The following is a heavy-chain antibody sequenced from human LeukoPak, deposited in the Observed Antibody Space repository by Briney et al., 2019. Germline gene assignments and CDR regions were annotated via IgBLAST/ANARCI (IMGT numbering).Heavy chain of an antibody. J-gene: IGHJ4*02. Sequence: GASVKVSCKASGYTFTGYYMHWVRQAPGQGLEWMGWINPNSGGTNYAQKFQGRVTMTRDTSISTAYMELSRLRSDDTAVYYCARDIGTYYYGSGSYNDYWGQGTLVTVSS. CDR2: INPNSGGT. V-gene: IGHV1-2*02. CDR1: GYTFTGYY. D-gene: IGHD3-10*01. CDR3: ARDIGTYYYGSGSYNDY.